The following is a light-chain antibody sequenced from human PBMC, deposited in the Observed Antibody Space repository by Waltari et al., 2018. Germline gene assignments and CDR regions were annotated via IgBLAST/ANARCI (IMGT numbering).Light chain of an antibody. J-gene: IGKJ1*01. Sequence: DIQLTQSPSSLSASVGDRVSITCRASESIGNRLNWYQQRPGKAPKLLIYAASTLQSGVPSRFTGSGSGTDFTLTISSLLPEDFATYYCQQSYTTPRTYKNPRTFGQGTQVEIK. CDR2: AAS. CDR3: QQSYTTPRTYKNPRT. CDR1: ESIGNR. V-gene: IGKV1-39*01.